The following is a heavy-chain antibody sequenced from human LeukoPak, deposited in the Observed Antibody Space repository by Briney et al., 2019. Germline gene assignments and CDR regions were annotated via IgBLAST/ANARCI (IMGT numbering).Heavy chain of an antibody. CDR2: ISGGGGNT. J-gene: IGHJ6*03. Sequence: GGSLRLSCAASGFTVSSNYMSWVRQAPGKGLKWVSTISGGGGNTNYADSVKGRFTISRDNSKNTLYLQMNSLRAEDTAVYYCAKVGGDSDYYYYYMDVWGKGTTVTVSS. CDR3: AKVGGDSDYYYYYMDV. CDR1: GFTVSSNY. V-gene: IGHV3-23*01. D-gene: IGHD4-17*01.